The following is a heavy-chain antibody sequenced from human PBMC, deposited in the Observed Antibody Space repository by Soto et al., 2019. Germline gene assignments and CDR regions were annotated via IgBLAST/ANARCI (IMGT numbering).Heavy chain of an antibody. V-gene: IGHV1-18*01. CDR2: ISAYNGKT. J-gene: IGHJ2*01. CDR3: ARDQKNIEYCSGGSCSTHWYFDL. Sequence: QVQLVQSGAEVKKPGASVKVSCKASGYTFTSYGISWVRQAPGQGLEWMGWISAYNGKTNYAQKTQGRVTMTTDTSKSTAYIELRSLRPDDTAVYYCARDQKNIEYCSGGSCSTHWYFDLWGRGTLVTVSS. CDR1: GYTFTSYG. D-gene: IGHD2-15*01.